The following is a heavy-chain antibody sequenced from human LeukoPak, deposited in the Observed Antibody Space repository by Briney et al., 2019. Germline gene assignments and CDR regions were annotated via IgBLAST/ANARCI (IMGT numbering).Heavy chain of an antibody. CDR2: ISNDGGGT. CDR3: TKGSSGYFADL. D-gene: IGHD3-22*01. V-gene: IGHV3-23*01. J-gene: IGHJ5*02. Sequence: GGSLRLSCTASGFIFNNFGLMWVRQAPGKGLEWVSAISNDGGGTTYADFVKGRFTISRDNSKNTLFLQMNSLRAEDTALYYCTKGSSGYFADLWGQGTLVTVSS. CDR1: GFIFNNFG.